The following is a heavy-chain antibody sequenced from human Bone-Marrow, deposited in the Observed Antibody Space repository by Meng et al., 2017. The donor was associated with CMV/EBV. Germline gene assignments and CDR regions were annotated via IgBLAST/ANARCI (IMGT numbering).Heavy chain of an antibody. V-gene: IGHV4-34*01. CDR2: INHSGST. D-gene: IGHD3-3*01. Sequence: SFSGYYWSWIRQPPGKGLEWIGEINHSGSTNYNPSLKSRVTISVDTSKNQFSLKLSSVTAADTAVYYCARGSTKGLIRFLEWLSFDYWGQGTLVTVSS. CDR1: SFSGYY. CDR3: ARGSTKGLIRFLEWLSFDY. J-gene: IGHJ4*02.